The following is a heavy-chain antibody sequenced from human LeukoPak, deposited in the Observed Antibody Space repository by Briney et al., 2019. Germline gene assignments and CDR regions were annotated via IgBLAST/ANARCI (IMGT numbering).Heavy chain of an antibody. D-gene: IGHD3-10*01. Sequence: SETLSLTCTVSGVSISSYYWSWIRQPPGKGLEWIGYIYYSGSTNYNLSLKRRLTISVDTYKNHFPLKMSSATAADTAVYYGARHKIWFGEIKFDYWGQGTLVTVSS. CDR1: GVSISSYY. CDR2: IYYSGST. V-gene: IGHV4-59*08. J-gene: IGHJ4*02. CDR3: ARHKIWFGEIKFDY.